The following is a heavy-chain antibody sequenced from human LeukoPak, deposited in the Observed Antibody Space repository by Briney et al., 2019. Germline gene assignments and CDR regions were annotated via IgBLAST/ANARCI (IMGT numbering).Heavy chain of an antibody. CDR1: GFTFSSYA. V-gene: IGHV3-23*01. CDR3: AKDLLFGSGSYRKPLNWFDP. J-gene: IGHJ5*02. CDR2: ISGSGGRT. Sequence: PGGSLRLSCAASGFTFSSYAMSWVRQAPGKGLEGVSAISGSGGRTYYADSVMGRFTISRDNSKNTLYLQMNSLRAEDTAVYYCAKDLLFGSGSYRKPLNWFDPWGQGTLVTVSS. D-gene: IGHD3-10*01.